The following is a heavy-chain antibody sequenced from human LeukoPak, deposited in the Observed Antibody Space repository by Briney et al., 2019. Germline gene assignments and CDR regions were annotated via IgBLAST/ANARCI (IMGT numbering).Heavy chain of an antibody. CDR3: AKDNYYDFWSGYLTPDY. CDR1: GFTFSSYA. CDR2: ISGSGGST. D-gene: IGHD3-3*01. J-gene: IGHJ4*02. Sequence: GGSLRLSCAASGFTFSSYAMSWVRQAPGKGLEWVSAISGSGGSTYYADSVKGRFTTSRDNSKNTLYLQMNSLRAEDAAVYYCAKDNYYDFWSGYLTPDYWGQGTLVTVSS. V-gene: IGHV3-23*01.